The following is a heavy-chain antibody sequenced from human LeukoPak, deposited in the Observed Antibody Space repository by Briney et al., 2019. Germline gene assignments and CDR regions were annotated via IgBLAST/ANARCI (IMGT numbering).Heavy chain of an antibody. CDR1: GFTFSSYA. CDR2: TSSNGGST. J-gene: IGHJ4*02. V-gene: IGHV3-64D*06. D-gene: IGHD3-10*01. Sequence: PGGSLRLSCSASGFTFSSYAMHWVRQAPGKGLEYVSATSSNGGSTYYADSVKGRFTISRDNSKNTLYLQMSSLRAEDTAVYYCVKEAGGPFDYWGQGTLVTVSS. CDR3: VKEAGGPFDY.